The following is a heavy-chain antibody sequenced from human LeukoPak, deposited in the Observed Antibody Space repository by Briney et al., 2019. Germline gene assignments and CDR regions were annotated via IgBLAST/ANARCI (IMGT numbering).Heavy chain of an antibody. V-gene: IGHV4-39*01. D-gene: IGHD3-22*01. J-gene: IGHJ1*01. CDR2: IYYSGST. CDR3: ARLYYYDSSGGSDYFQH. CDR1: TDSISSSTYY. Sequence: PSETLSLTCTVSTDSISSSTYYWGWIRQPPGRGLEWIGSIYYSGSTYYNPSLKSRVTISVDTSKNQFSLKLSSVTAADTAVYYCARLYYYDSSGGSDYFQHWGQGTLVTVSS.